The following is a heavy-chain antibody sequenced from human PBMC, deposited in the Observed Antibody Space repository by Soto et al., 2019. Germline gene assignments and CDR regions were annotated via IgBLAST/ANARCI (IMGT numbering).Heavy chain of an antibody. V-gene: IGHV4-4*02. J-gene: IGHJ5*02. CDR2: ISHSGST. Sequence: QVQLQESGPGLVKPSGTLSLTCAVSGGSISSSNWWNWVRQPPGKGLEWIGEISHSGSTNSNPSLKRRVTISVDKSKNRFSRILVSVTAADTAIYYCAKRSKRISSLNYYGFDPWGQGTLVTVSS. CDR3: AKRSKRISSLNYYGFDP. D-gene: IGHD3-22*01. CDR1: GGSISSSNW.